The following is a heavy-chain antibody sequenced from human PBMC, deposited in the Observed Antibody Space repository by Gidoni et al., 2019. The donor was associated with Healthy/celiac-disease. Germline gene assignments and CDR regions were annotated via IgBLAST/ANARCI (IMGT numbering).Heavy chain of an antibody. CDR3: ARRYGGVAGTGYWYFDL. J-gene: IGHJ2*01. D-gene: IGHD6-19*01. CDR2: IYPGDSDT. V-gene: IGHV5-51*03. Sequence: EVQLVQSGAEVKKPGESLTISCKGSGYSFTRYWIGWLRQMPGKGLEWVGIIYPGDSDTRYSPSFQGQVTISADKSISTAYLQWSSLKASDTAMYYCARRYGGVAGTGYWYFDLWGRGTLVTVSS. CDR1: GYSFTRYW.